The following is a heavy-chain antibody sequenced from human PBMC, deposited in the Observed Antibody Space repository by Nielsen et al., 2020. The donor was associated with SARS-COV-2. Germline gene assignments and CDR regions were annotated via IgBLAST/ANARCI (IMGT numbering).Heavy chain of an antibody. J-gene: IGHJ6*03. V-gene: IGHV3-23*01. CDR1: GFTFSSYA. CDR3: ARLSYYYYYMDV. Sequence: GESLKISCAASGFTFSSYAMSWVRQAPGKGLEWVSAISGSGGSTYYADSVKGRFTISRDNSKNTLYLQMNSLRAEDTAVYYCARLSYYYYYMDVWGKGTTVTVSS. D-gene: IGHD2/OR15-2a*01. CDR2: ISGSGGST.